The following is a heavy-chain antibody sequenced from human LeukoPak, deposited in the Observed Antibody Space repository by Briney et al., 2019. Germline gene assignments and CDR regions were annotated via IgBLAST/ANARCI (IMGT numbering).Heavy chain of an antibody. Sequence: GAPVKVSCKASGYTFTTYGISWVRQAPGQGLEWMGWISTYNGNTNYAQKLQGRVTMTTDTSTSTAYMELRSLRSDDTAVYYCARDYQTLTTPGYWGQGTLVTASS. V-gene: IGHV1-18*01. D-gene: IGHD4-17*01. CDR1: GYTFTTYG. CDR2: ISTYNGNT. J-gene: IGHJ1*01. CDR3: ARDYQTLTTPGY.